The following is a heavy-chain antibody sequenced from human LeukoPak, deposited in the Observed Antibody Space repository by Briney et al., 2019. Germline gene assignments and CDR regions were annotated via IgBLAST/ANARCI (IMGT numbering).Heavy chain of an antibody. Sequence: GGSLRLSCAASGFTFTTYNMNWVRQAPGKGLEWVSYISSSSSAIYYADSVKGRFTVSRDNAKKSLYLQMNSLRAEDTAVYYCAKDVYDSSGYYFYYYYGMDVWGQGTTVTVSS. J-gene: IGHJ6*02. V-gene: IGHV3-48*04. D-gene: IGHD3-22*01. CDR2: ISSSSSAI. CDR3: AKDVYDSSGYYFYYYYGMDV. CDR1: GFTFTTYN.